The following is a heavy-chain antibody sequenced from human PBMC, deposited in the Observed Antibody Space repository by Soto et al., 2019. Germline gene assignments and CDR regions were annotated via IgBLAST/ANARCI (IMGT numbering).Heavy chain of an antibody. CDR1: GFTFSRYG. CDR3: ARDELPHAFDI. Sequence: GGSLRLSCAASGFTFSRYGMSWVRQAPGNGLEWVSLITDNGGSTYYADSVKGRFTISRDNAKNSLYLQMNSLRAEDTAVYYCARDELPHAFDIWGQGRVVTVSS. D-gene: IGHD1-7*01. J-gene: IGHJ3*02. V-gene: IGHV3-21*01. CDR2: ITDNGGST.